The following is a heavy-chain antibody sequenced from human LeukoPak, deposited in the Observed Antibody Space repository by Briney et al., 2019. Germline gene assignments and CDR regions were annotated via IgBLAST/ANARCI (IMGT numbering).Heavy chain of an antibody. J-gene: IGHJ4*02. D-gene: IGHD1-20*01. V-gene: IGHV3-30*03. CDR2: ISYDGSNK. CDR1: GFTFSSYG. CDR3: ARDMGVTGSIPDY. Sequence: PGGSLRLSCAASGFTFSSYGMHWVRQAPGKGLEWVAVISYDGSNKYYADSVKGRFTISRDNSKNTLYLQMNSLRAEDTAVYYCARDMGVTGSIPDYWGQGTLVTVSS.